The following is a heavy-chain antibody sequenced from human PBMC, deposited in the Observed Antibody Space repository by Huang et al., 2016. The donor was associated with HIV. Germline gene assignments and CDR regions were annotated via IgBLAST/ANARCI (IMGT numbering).Heavy chain of an antibody. Sequence: EVQLVESGGGLVKPGGSLRLSCEVSGFSFSSAWMNWVRQAPGKGLGWVGRIKSKTERGTTDYAAPVKGRFTSSRDDSKNTLYLQMNSLKTEDTGVYYCTTGTRDYLNAFDIWGQGTKVTVSS. CDR3: TTGTRDYLNAFDI. CDR2: IKSKTERGTT. CDR1: GFSFSSAW. J-gene: IGHJ3*02. D-gene: IGHD1-7*01. V-gene: IGHV3-15*07.